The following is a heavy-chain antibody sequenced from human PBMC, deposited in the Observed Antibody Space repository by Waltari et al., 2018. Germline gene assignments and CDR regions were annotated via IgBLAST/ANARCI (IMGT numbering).Heavy chain of an antibody. CDR1: GRYFSGYY. Sequence: QVKLQQWGAGVVKPSETMSLTVADYGRYFSGYYWSWLRQPPGKGVEWIGEINHSGSTNYNPSLKCRVTISGDTSNNQFSLKLSSVTAADTAVYYCAGGPGGRYYYYYYGMDVWGQGTTVTVSS. CDR2: INHSGST. J-gene: IGHJ6*02. D-gene: IGHD1-26*01. V-gene: IGHV4-34*01. CDR3: AGGPGGRYYYYYYGMDV.